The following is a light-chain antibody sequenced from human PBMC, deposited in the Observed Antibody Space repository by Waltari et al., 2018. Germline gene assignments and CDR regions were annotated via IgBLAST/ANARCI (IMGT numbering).Light chain of an antibody. V-gene: IGKV1-5*01. CDR1: QSIRSW. CDR2: DAS. Sequence: DIPMTQSPSTLSASVGDRVTITCRASQSIRSWLAWYQQKPGKAPKVLNYDASTLESGVSSRFSGSGSGTEFTLTINGLQPDDFATYYCQHYNNYSFGQGTRVEIK. J-gene: IGKJ1*01. CDR3: QHYNNYS.